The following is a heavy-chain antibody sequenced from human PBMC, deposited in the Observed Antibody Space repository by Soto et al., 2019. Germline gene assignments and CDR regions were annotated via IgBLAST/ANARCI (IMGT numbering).Heavy chain of an antibody. CDR3: ARLMHYSHSGGSSHGCFDM. Sequence: RASVKVSCKASGYTFTDYFIHWVRQAPGQGLEWIGWINPYSGGADLSQKFQGRVTMTRDTSISTAYMEVSSLRSDDAAVFYCARLMHYSHSGGSSHGCFDMWGQGTLVT. CDR1: GYTFTDYF. CDR2: INPYSGGA. V-gene: IGHV1-2*02. J-gene: IGHJ3*02. D-gene: IGHD2-21*01.